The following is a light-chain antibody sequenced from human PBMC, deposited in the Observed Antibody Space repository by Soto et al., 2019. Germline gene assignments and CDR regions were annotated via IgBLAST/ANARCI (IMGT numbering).Light chain of an antibody. Sequence: QSALTQPASVSGSPGQSITISCTGTSSDVGGYNYVSWYQQSPGKAPKLIISEVSSRPSGVSNRFSGSKSGNTASLTISGLQAEDEADYYCTSYTRSSTQVFGGGTKLTVL. CDR1: SSDVGGYNY. CDR2: EVS. CDR3: TSYTRSSTQV. J-gene: IGLJ3*02. V-gene: IGLV2-14*01.